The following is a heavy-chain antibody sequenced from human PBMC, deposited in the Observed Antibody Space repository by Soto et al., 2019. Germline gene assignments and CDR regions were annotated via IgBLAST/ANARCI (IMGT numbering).Heavy chain of an antibody. Sequence: GGSLRLSCAASGFSFSNHAMTWVRQAPGKGLEWVSFLSGSGGSTYYADSVKGRFTISRDNSKNTLYLQMNSLRAEDTAIYYCAKEMERRLAFDYWGQGAPVTVSS. V-gene: IGHV3-23*01. CDR1: GFSFSNHA. J-gene: IGHJ4*02. D-gene: IGHD1-1*01. CDR3: AKEMERRLAFDY. CDR2: LSGSGGST.